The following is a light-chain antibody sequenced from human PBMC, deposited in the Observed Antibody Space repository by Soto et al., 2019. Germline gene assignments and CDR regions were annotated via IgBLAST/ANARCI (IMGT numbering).Light chain of an antibody. V-gene: IGKV3-11*01. CDR3: QQRRDWPLT. J-gene: IGKJ4*01. CDR2: DTS. Sequence: EIVLTQSPATLSLSPGERATLSCRASQSLGYYLAWFQQKHGQAPRLLIYDTSNRASGIPDRFSGSGSGTDFTLTISSLDPEDFAVYYCQQRRDWPLTFGGGTKVEI. CDR1: QSLGYY.